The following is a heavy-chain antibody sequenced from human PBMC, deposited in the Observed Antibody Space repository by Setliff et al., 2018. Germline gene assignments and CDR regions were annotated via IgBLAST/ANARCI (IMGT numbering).Heavy chain of an antibody. Sequence: LRLSCAASGFTFSNHYMNWVRQAPGKGLEWVSSISGSRTYIYYADSVKGRFTISRDNAKNSLYLQMNSLRAEDTAVYYCASSGSYRSPSYYFDYWGQGTLVTVSS. CDR3: ASSGSYRSPSYYFDY. CDR2: ISGSRTYI. D-gene: IGHD3-10*01. V-gene: IGHV3-21*01. J-gene: IGHJ4*02. CDR1: GFTFSNHY.